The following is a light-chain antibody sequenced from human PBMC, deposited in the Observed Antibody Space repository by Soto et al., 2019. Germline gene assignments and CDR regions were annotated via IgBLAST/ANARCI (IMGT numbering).Light chain of an antibody. CDR3: QHRGSWPPLFS. J-gene: IGKJ3*01. Sequence: EIVLTQSPATLSLSPGERATLSCRASQIVSTYLAWYQQKPGQAPRLLIYDASNRATGIPARFSGSGSGTDFTLTISSLEPEDFAVYYCQHRGSWPPLFSFGPGTEVDVK. CDR2: DAS. V-gene: IGKV3-11*01. CDR1: QIVSTY.